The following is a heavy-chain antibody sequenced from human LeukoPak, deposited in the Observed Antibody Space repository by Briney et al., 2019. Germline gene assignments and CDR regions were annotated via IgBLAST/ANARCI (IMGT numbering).Heavy chain of an antibody. CDR3: ARAWDFVVGAFDL. J-gene: IGHJ3*01. CDR1: GFTFSSYS. D-gene: IGHD2-2*01. V-gene: IGHV3-48*01. Sequence: GGSLRLSCAASGFTFSSYSMNWVRQAPGKGLEWVSYISSSSSTIYYADSVKGRFTISRDDSKNTLYLQMSSLRGEDTAIYYCARAWDFVVGAFDLWGQGTMVTVSS. CDR2: ISSSSSTI.